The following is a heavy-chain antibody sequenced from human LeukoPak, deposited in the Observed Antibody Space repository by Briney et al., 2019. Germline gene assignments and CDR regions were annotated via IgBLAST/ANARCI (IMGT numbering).Heavy chain of an antibody. J-gene: IGHJ4*02. CDR3: ARDRRRTAFDY. V-gene: IGHV3-48*03. CDR1: GFTFSSYE. D-gene: IGHD1-14*01. Sequence: GILRLSCAASGFTFSSYEMNWVRQAPGKGLEWVSYISSSGSTIYYADSVKCRFTISRDNAKNSLYLQMNSLRAEDTAVYYCARDRRRTAFDYWGQGTLVTVSS. CDR2: ISSSGSTI.